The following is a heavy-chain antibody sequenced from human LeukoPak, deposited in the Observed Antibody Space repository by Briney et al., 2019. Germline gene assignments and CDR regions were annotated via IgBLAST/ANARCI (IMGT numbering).Heavy chain of an antibody. CDR3: ATSSIAARFYYYYYYMDV. Sequence: GESLRLSCAASGFPFNTFWMSWVRQAPGKGLEWVSYISSSSSTIYYADSVKGRFTISRDNAKNSLYLQMNSLRAEDTAVYYCATSSIAARFYYYYYYMDVWGKGTTVTVSS. J-gene: IGHJ6*03. V-gene: IGHV3-48*01. CDR1: GFPFNTFW. D-gene: IGHD6-6*01. CDR2: ISSSSSTI.